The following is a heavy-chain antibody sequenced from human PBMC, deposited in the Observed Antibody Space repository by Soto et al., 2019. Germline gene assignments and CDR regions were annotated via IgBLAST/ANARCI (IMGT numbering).Heavy chain of an antibody. CDR3: AKVGAAVADYYYYYGMDV. V-gene: IGHV3-30*18. CDR1: GFTFSSYG. Sequence: QVQLVESGGGVVQPGRSLRLSCAASGFTFSSYGMHWVRQAPGKGLEWVAVISYDGSNKYYADSVKGRFTISRDNYKNPLYLQMNSLRAEDTAMYYCAKVGAAVADYYYYYGMDVWGQGTTVTVSS. CDR2: ISYDGSNK. J-gene: IGHJ6*02. D-gene: IGHD6-19*01.